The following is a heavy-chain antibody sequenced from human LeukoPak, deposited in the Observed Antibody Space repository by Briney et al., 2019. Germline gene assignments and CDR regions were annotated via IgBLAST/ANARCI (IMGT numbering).Heavy chain of an antibody. CDR3: ARSLTTLTYEGY. D-gene: IGHD1-1*01. CDR2: INSGSTYT. Sequence: GGSLRLSCTASGFTFRNHGMHWVRQAPGKGLEWVSSINSGSTYTYYTESVKGRFTVSRDNAKNSLFLQMNSLRAEDTAIYYCARSLTTLTYEGYWGQGTLVTVSS. CDR1: GFTFRNHG. J-gene: IGHJ4*02. V-gene: IGHV3-21*01.